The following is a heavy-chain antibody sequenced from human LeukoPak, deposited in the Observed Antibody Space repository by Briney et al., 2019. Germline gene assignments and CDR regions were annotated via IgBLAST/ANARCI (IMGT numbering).Heavy chain of an antibody. J-gene: IGHJ4*02. V-gene: IGHV1-58*01. CDR1: GFTLTSTP. CDR3: ATDDVTTGTITALGY. Sequence: SVKVSCKDSGFTLTSTPVQWVRQARGQGLEWIGWSGVGSCNANYAQKFQKRVTINRDMSTSTEYMEMSSLRSEDTAVYYCATDDVTTGTITALGYWGQGTLVTVSS. CDR2: SGVGSCNA. D-gene: IGHD1-1*01.